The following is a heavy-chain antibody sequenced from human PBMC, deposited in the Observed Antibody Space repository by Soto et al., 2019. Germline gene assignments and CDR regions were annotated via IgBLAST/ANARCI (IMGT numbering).Heavy chain of an antibody. Sequence: EVQLLESGGNLIQPGGSLRLSCAASRFVFTRYAMSWVRQAPGKGLEWVSAISGAGRDTYYADSVKGRFTISRDSSKNTLYLQMNSLRAEDSAVYYCARDSKTNYYETSGYFLFYFWGPGTLVTVSS. J-gene: IGHJ4*02. V-gene: IGHV3-23*01. CDR1: RFVFTRYA. CDR3: ARDSKTNYYETSGYFLFYF. D-gene: IGHD3-22*01. CDR2: ISGAGRDT.